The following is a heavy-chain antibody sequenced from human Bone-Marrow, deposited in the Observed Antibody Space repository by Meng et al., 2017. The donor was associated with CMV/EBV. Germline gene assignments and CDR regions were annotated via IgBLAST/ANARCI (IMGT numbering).Heavy chain of an antibody. V-gene: IGHV3-7*03. D-gene: IGHD5-18*01. CDR1: GFTFSNYW. CDR2: IKQDGSEK. Sequence: GGSLRLSCAASGFTFSNYWMSWVRQAPGKGLEWVANIKQDGSEKYYVDSVKGRFTISRDDSKNSLYLQMNSLKTEDTAVYYCARGGTWIQLWGAFDIWGQGTMVTVSS. CDR3: ARGGTWIQLWGAFDI. J-gene: IGHJ3*02.